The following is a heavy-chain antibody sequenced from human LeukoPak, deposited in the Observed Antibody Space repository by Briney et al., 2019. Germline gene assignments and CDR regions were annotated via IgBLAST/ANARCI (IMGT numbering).Heavy chain of an antibody. CDR1: GVSIRSSNYY. Sequence: KPSGTLSLTCAVSGVSIRSSNYYWACIRPPPGKGRGWIGFIYYRGSTYYHPSLKSRVTISVDTSNNQFSLKLRSVTAANRAVYFCASRYYYGPSGYFLYWGEGTLVTVSS. V-gene: IGHV4-39*01. J-gene: IGHJ4*02. CDR3: ASRYYYGPSGYFLY. D-gene: IGHD3-22*01. CDR2: IYYRGST.